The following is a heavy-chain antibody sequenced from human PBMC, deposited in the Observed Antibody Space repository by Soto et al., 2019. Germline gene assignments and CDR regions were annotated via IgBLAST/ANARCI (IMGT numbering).Heavy chain of an antibody. J-gene: IGHJ4*02. D-gene: IGHD1-1*01. CDR2: VNARGSGGNT. V-gene: IGHV3-23*01. Sequence: GGSLRLSCASSGFTFGAYGMGWVRQAPGKGLEWVSSVNARGSGGNTYYADSVKARFTISRDDSKDTLNLQMHSLTAEDTAVYYCARGGVGGTRKFGLWGRGTLVTVSS. CDR3: ARGGVGGTRKFGL. CDR1: GFTFGAYG.